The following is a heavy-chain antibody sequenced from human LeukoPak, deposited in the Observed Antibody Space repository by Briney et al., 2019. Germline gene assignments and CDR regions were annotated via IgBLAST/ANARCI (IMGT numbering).Heavy chain of an antibody. Sequence: GGSLRLSCAASGFTFSNFAMRWVRQAPGKGLEWVAMMSYDGSNKYTDSVKGRFTISRDNSKNMVDLYMSNLKIEDTAVYYCARDSWGFDFWGQGTLVTVSS. D-gene: IGHD7-27*01. V-gene: IGHV3-30*04. J-gene: IGHJ4*02. CDR1: GFTFSNFA. CDR3: ARDSWGFDF. CDR2: MSYDGSNK.